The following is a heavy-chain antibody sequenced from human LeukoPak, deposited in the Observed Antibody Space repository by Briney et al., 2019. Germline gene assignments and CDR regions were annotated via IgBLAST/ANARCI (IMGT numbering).Heavy chain of an antibody. J-gene: IGHJ5*02. V-gene: IGHV3-66*03. CDR2: IRDSGEA. D-gene: IGHD3/OR15-3a*01. CDR3: ARDRAALQDWVEFDP. CDR1: GFRGSDYY. Sequence: CGALKLSCAGTGFRGSDYYLSWVRQAPGKGLEWVGLIRDSGEAFYADFVRGRFAISRDESENTLYLQMNSLRVEDTAVYFCARDRAALQDWVEFDPWGQGTPVIVSS.